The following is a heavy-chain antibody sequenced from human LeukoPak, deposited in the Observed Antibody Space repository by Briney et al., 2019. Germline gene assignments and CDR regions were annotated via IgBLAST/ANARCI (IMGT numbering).Heavy chain of an antibody. J-gene: IGHJ4*02. Sequence: SETLSLTCSVSGASISSSSSYWGWIRQPPGKGLEWIGTIYYSGNTYYNPSLKSRVAISVDTSKNQFSLKLSSVTAADTAVYYCARQTSVQLWFPFDFWGQGTLVTVSS. CDR3: ARQTSVQLWFPFDF. CDR2: IYYSGNT. V-gene: IGHV4-39*01. D-gene: IGHD5-18*01. CDR1: GASISSSSSY.